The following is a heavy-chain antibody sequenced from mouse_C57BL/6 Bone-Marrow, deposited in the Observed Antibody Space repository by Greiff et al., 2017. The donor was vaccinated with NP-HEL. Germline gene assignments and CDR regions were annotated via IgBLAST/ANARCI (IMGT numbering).Heavy chain of an antibody. CDR1: GYTFTSYG. CDR3: ARGGYEPGAWFAY. D-gene: IGHD2-3*01. Sequence: QVQLQQSGAELARPGASVKLSCKASGYTFTSYGISWVKQRTGQGLEWIGEIYPRSGNTYYNEKFKGKATLTADKSSSTAYMELRSLTSEDSAVYFCARGGYEPGAWFAYWGQGTLVTVSA. CDR2: IYPRSGNT. V-gene: IGHV1-81*01. J-gene: IGHJ3*01.